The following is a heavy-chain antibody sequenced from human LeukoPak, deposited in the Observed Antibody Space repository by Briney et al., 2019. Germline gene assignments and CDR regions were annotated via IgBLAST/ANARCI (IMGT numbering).Heavy chain of an antibody. D-gene: IGHD3-10*01. CDR1: GFTFSSYW. V-gene: IGHV3-7*01. Sequence: GGSLRLSRAASGFTFSSYWMSWVRQAPGKGLAWVANIKEDGSDKYYVDSVKGRFTISRDNTKNSLYLQMNSLRAEDTAVFYCARIGWFGSGSYFDYWGQGSLVTVSS. J-gene: IGHJ4*02. CDR3: ARIGWFGSGSYFDY. CDR2: IKEDGSDK.